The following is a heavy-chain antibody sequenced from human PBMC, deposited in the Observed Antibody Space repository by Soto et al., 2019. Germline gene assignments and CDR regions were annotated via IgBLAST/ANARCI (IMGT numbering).Heavy chain of an antibody. CDR2: IYYSGST. J-gene: IGHJ3*02. CDR3: ARHLFSSGWYLI. V-gene: IGHV4-39*01. CDR1: GGSISSSSYY. Sequence: QLQLQESGPGLVKPLETLSLTCTVSGGSISSSSYYWGWIRQPPGKGLEWIGSIYYSGSTYYNPSLKSRVTISVDTSKNQFSLKLSSVTAADTAVYYCARHLFSSGWYLIWGQGTMVTVSS. D-gene: IGHD6-19*01.